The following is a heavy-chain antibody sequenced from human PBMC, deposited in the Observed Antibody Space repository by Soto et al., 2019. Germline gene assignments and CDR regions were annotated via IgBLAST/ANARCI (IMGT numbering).Heavy chain of an antibody. CDR3: ARPLGGSGSYYPFDY. Sequence: ASVKVSCKASGYTFTSYAMHWVRRAPGQRLEWMGWINAGNGNTKYSQKFQGRVTITRDTSASTAYMELSSLRSEDTAVYYCARPLGGSGSYYPFDYWGQGTLVTVSS. J-gene: IGHJ4*02. D-gene: IGHD3-10*01. CDR1: GYTFTSYA. V-gene: IGHV1-3*01. CDR2: INAGNGNT.